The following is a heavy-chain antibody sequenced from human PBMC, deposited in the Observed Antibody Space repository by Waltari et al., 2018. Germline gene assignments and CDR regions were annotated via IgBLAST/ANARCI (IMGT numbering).Heavy chain of an antibody. CDR3: ARDSSSWYGENWFDP. CDR1: GGSISSYY. J-gene: IGHJ5*02. V-gene: IGHV4-59*01. D-gene: IGHD6-13*01. Sequence: QVQLQESGPGLVKPSETLSLTCTVSGGSISSYYWSWIRQPPGKGLEWIGYIYYSGSTNYNPSLKSRVTISVDTSKNQFSLKLSSVTAADTAVYYCARDSSSWYGENWFDPWGQGTLVTVSS. CDR2: IYYSGST.